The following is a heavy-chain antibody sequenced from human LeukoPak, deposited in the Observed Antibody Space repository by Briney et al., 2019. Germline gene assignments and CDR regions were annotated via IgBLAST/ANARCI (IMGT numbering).Heavy chain of an antibody. CDR1: GYTFTGYY. Sequence: ASVKVSCKASGYTFTGYYMHWVRQAPGQGLEWMGRINPNSGGTNYAQKFQGRVTMTRDTSISTAYMELSRLRSDDTAVYYCAVDYGDYGGAFDIWGQETMVTVSS. J-gene: IGHJ3*02. D-gene: IGHD4-17*01. V-gene: IGHV1-2*06. CDR2: INPNSGGT. CDR3: AVDYGDYGGAFDI.